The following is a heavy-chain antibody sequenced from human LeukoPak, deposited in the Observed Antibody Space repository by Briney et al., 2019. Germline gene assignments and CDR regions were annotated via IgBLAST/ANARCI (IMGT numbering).Heavy chain of an antibody. CDR3: AKDLRSSSWYCYFDY. J-gene: IGHJ4*02. V-gene: IGHV3-23*01. Sequence: QPGGSLRLSCAASGFTFNSYAMSWVRQAPGKGLEGVSAISGSGGSTYYADPVKGRFTISRDNSKNTLYLQMNSLRAEDTAVYYCAKDLRSSSWYCYFDYWGQGTLVTVSS. CDR2: ISGSGGST. CDR1: GFTFNSYA. D-gene: IGHD6-13*01.